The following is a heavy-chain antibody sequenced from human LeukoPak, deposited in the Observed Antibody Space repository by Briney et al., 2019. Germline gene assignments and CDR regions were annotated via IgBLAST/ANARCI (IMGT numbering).Heavy chain of an antibody. V-gene: IGHV3-7*01. J-gene: IGHJ3*02. CDR1: GFTFRTYW. Sequence: GGSLRLSCAASGFTFRTYWMTWVRQAPGKGLEWVANINRDGSEKYYVDSVKGRFTISRDNAKNSLYLQMISLRAEDTAVYYCARDLSPYYESSAYYDAFDIWGQGTMVTASS. CDR3: ARDLSPYYESSAYYDAFDI. D-gene: IGHD3-22*01. CDR2: INRDGSEK.